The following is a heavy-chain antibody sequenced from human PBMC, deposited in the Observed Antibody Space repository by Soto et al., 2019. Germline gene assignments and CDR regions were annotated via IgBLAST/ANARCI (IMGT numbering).Heavy chain of an antibody. D-gene: IGHD2-15*01. CDR2: ISSSGSTI. CDR1: GFTFSDYY. V-gene: IGHV3-11*01. Sequence: GGSLRLSCAASGFTFSDYYMSWIRQAPGKGLEWVSYISSSGSTIYYADSVKGRFTISRDNAKNSLYLQMNSLRAEDTAVYYCARDYPDCSGGSCYFFSPPQDYYYYMDVWGKGTTVTISS. CDR3: ARDYPDCSGGSCYFFSPPQDYYYYMDV. J-gene: IGHJ6*03.